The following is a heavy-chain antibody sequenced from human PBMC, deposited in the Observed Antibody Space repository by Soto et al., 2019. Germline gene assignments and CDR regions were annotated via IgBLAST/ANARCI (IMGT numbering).Heavy chain of an antibody. Sequence: GGSLRLSCAVSGFTVSSYGMTWVRQAPGKGLEWVSTIRGFGGDTYYADSVKGRFTISRDNSKNTLYLQMNSLRAEDTAVYYCARTRLAYYDYVWGSYRHNWFDPWGQGTLVTVSS. J-gene: IGHJ5*02. CDR2: IRGFGGDT. CDR1: GFTVSSYG. D-gene: IGHD3-16*02. CDR3: ARTRLAYYDYVWGSYRHNWFDP. V-gene: IGHV3-23*01.